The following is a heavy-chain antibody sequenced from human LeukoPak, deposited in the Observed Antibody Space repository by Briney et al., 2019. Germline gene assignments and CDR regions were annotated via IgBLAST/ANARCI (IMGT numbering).Heavy chain of an antibody. D-gene: IGHD1-26*01. CDR2: IYYSGST. J-gene: IGHJ4*02. V-gene: IGHV4-59*08. Sequence: SETLPLTCTVSGGSISSYYWSWIRQPPWKGLEWIGYIYYSGSTNYNPSLKSRVTISVDTSKNQFSLKLSSVTAADTAVYYCARVGVGNFDYWGQGTLVTVSS. CDR1: GGSISSYY. CDR3: ARVGVGNFDY.